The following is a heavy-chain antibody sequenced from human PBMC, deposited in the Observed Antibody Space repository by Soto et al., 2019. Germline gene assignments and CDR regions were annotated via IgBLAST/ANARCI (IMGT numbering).Heavy chain of an antibody. CDR2: IYWDDDK. CDR1: ELSLSTSGVG. Sequence: QITLKESGPPLVEPTQTLTLTCTFSELSLSTSGVGVGWIRQPPGKALEWLAPIYWDDDKRYSPSLKSSRTTTXVXXNNQVVLTITNLSPLDTPTYYCVHTLILRWFGFDSSGQGTLVTVPS. D-gene: IGHD3-10*01. CDR3: VHTLILRWFGFDS. J-gene: IGHJ4*02. V-gene: IGHV2-5*02.